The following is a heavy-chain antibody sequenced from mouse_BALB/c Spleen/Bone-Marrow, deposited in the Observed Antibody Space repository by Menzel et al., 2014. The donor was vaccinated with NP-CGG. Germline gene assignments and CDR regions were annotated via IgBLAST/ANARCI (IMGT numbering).Heavy chain of an antibody. CDR3: ARSAGYWYFDV. V-gene: IGHV1-69*01. CDR2: IDTSDSYT. D-gene: IGHD1-2*01. CDR1: GYTFTDYW. J-gene: IGHJ1*01. Sequence: QVQLQQSGAELVMPGASVKMSCKASGYTFTDYWMHWVKQRPGQGLEWIGAIDTSDSYTSYNQKFKGKATLTVDESSSTAYMQLSSLTSEDSAVYYRARSAGYWYFDVWGAGTTVTVSS.